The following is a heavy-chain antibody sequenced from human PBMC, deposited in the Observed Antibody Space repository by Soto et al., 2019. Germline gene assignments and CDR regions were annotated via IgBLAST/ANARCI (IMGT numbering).Heavy chain of an antibody. D-gene: IGHD3-22*01. V-gene: IGHV3-21*01. CDR2: ISSSSSYI. J-gene: IGHJ4*02. Sequence: PGGSLRLSCAASGFTFSSYSMNWVRQAPGKGLEWVSSISSSSSYIYYADSVKGRFTISRDNAKNSLYLQMNSLRAEDTAVYYCARDRSSMIVVVINYFDYWGQGTLVTVSS. CDR3: ARDRSSMIVVVINYFDY. CDR1: GFTFSSYS.